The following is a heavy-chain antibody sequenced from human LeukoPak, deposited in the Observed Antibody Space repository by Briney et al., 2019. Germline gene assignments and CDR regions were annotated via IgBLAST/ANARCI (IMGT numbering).Heavy chain of an antibody. J-gene: IGHJ4*02. CDR3: AKEVGDSSGWYRGVYFDY. V-gene: IGHV3-23*01. D-gene: IGHD6-19*01. CDR1: GFTFSSYD. Sequence: GGSLRLSCAASGFTFSSYDMSWVRQAPGKGLEWVSAISGSGDSSYYADSVKGRFTISRDNSKNTLYLQMNSLRAEDTAVYYCAKEVGDSSGWYRGVYFDYWGQGTLVTVSS. CDR2: ISGSGDSS.